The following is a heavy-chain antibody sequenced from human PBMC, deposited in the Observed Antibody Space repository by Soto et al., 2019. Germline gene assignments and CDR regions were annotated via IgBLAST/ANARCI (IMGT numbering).Heavy chain of an antibody. D-gene: IGHD2-15*01. V-gene: IGHV3-30*18. J-gene: IGHJ4*02. CDR2: ISYDGNTK. CDR1: GFIFSRSG. Sequence: QVQLVESGGGVVLPGTSLRLSCAASGFIFSRSGMHWVRQAPGKGLEWVAVISYDGNTKYYADSVKGRFTISRDNSKNQLYLQMTSLRVEDTAVYYCANQVATGHWGQGTLFTVSS. CDR3: ANQVATGH.